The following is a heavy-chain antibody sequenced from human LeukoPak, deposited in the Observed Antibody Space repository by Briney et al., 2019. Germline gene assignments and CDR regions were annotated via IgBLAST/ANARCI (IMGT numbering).Heavy chain of an antibody. Sequence: GGALRVSSAPSGSTFISYTLRWVPQSPSKGLECVAVILYDGSNRSYADSVKGRFTISRDNSKNTLYLQMHSLRDEDTAMYYCTRGQKQQLIRRDHYMDVWGKGTTVTVSS. J-gene: IGHJ6*03. CDR3: TRGQKQQLIRRDHYMDV. CDR2: ILYDGSNR. CDR1: GSTFISYT. V-gene: IGHV3-30*04. D-gene: IGHD6-13*01.